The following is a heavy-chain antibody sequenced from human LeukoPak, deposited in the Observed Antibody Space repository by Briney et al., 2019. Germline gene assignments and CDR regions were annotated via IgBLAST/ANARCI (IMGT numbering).Heavy chain of an antibody. D-gene: IGHD6-19*01. V-gene: IGHV3-23*01. CDR2: ISGSGGST. CDR1: GFTFSSYA. J-gene: IGHJ4*02. Sequence: PGGSLRLSCAASGFTFSSYAMSWVRQAPGKGLEWVSAISGSGGSTYYADSVKGRFTISRDNSKNTLYLQMNSLGAEDTAVYYCASYTLSPRIAVADEAFDYWGPGTLVTVSS. CDR3: ASYTLSPRIAVADEAFDY.